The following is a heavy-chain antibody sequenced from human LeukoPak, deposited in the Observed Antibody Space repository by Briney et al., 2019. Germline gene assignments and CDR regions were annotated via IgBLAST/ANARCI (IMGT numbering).Heavy chain of an antibody. CDR1: VFTFSSYS. D-gene: IGHD4-11*01. CDR2: ISSSSSSI. V-gene: IGHV3-48*01. CDR3: ARATTVTAGYYYYMDV. J-gene: IGHJ6*03. Sequence: GGSLRLSYAASVFTFSSYSMNWVRQAPGKGLEWVSYISSSSSSIYYADSVKGRFTISRDNAKNSLYLQMNSLRAEDTAVYYCARATTVTAGYYYYMDVWGKGTTVTVSS.